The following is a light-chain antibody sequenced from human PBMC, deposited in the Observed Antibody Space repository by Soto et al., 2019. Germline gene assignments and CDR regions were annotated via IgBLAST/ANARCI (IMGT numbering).Light chain of an antibody. V-gene: IGKV3-20*01. Sequence: EIVLTQSPGTLSLSPGERATLSCRASQTVSNNYLAWCQQKPGQAPRVIMYGASRRATGIPDRFSGGGSGTDFTLTISRLEPEDFAVYFCQQYAGPPTTFGQGTRLE. CDR3: QQYAGPPTT. CDR2: GAS. CDR1: QTVSNNY. J-gene: IGKJ5*01.